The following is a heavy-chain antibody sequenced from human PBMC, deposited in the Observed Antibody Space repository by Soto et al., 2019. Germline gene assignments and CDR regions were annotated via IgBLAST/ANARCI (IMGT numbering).Heavy chain of an antibody. J-gene: IGHJ4*02. CDR2: IWYDGSDK. Sequence: GGSLRLSCAASGFAFSSFGMHWVRQAPGKGLEWVAIIWYDGSDKYYADSVKGRFTISRDNSKNTLYLQMNSLRAEDTAVYHCAFGNLSYYFDFWGQGTPVTVSS. D-gene: IGHD3-16*01. V-gene: IGHV3-30*02. CDR1: GFAFSSFG. CDR3: AFGNLSYYFDF.